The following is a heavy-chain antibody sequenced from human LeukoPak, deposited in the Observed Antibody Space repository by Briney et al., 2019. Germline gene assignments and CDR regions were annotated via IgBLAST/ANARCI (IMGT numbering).Heavy chain of an antibody. D-gene: IGHD1-26*01. V-gene: IGHV3-30*02. J-gene: IGHJ4*02. CDR3: AKDQAWELLNLDY. CDR1: GFTFSSYG. CDR2: IRYDGSNK. Sequence: GGSLRLSCAASGFTFSSYGMHWVRQAPGKGLEWVAFIRYDGSNKYYADSVKGRFTISRDNSKNTLYLQMNSLRAEDTAVYYCAKDQAWELLNLDYWGQGTLVTVSS.